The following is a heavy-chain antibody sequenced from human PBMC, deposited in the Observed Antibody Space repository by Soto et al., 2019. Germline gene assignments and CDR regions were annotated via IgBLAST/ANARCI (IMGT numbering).Heavy chain of an antibody. CDR2: ISSSGSTI. CDR1: GFTFSSYE. J-gene: IGHJ6*02. CDR3: ASLRWWDYYGMDV. V-gene: IGHV3-48*03. D-gene: IGHD4-17*01. Sequence: VGSLRLSCAASGFTFSSYEMNWVRQAPGKGLEWVSYISSSGSTIYYADSVKGRFTISRDNAKNSLYLQMNSLRAEDTAVYYCASLRWWDYYGMDVWGQGTTVTVSS.